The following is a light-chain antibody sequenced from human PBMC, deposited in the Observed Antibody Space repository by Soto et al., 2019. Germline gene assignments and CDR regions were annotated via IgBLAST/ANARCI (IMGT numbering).Light chain of an antibody. J-gene: IGLJ1*01. V-gene: IGLV2-14*01. Sequence: QSVLTQPASVSGSPGQSITISCTGTSSDVGGYNYVSWYQQHPGKAPKLMTYDVSNRLSGVSNRFSGSKSGNTASLTISGLQAEDEADYYCSSYTSSSTYVFGTGTKVTVL. CDR3: SSYTSSSTYV. CDR1: SSDVGGYNY. CDR2: DVS.